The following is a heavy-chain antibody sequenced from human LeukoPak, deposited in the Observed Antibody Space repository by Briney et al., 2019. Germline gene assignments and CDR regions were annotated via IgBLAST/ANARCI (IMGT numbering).Heavy chain of an antibody. CDR1: GFTFSSYW. D-gene: IGHD6-19*01. Sequence: HTGGSLRLSCAASGFTFSSYWMHWVRQAPGKGLVWVSRINSDGSSTSYADSVKGRFTISRDNAKNTLYLQVSSLRAEDTAVYYCATGYTSGTRIDYWGQGTLVSVSS. V-gene: IGHV3-74*01. CDR3: ATGYTSGTRIDY. J-gene: IGHJ4*02. CDR2: INSDGSST.